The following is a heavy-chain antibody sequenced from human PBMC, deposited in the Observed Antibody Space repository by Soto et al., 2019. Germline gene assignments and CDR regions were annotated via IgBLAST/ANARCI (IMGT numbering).Heavy chain of an antibody. CDR3: ARDLRFRGFYGMDV. D-gene: IGHD3-10*01. V-gene: IGHV4-31*03. J-gene: IGHJ6*02. Sequence: QVQLQESGPGLVKPSQTLSLTCTVSGGSISSGGYYWSWIRQHPGKGLEWIGYIYYSGSTYYNPALKSRVTISVDTSKNQFSLKLSSVTAADTAVYYCARDLRFRGFYGMDVWGQGTTVTVSS. CDR2: IYYSGST. CDR1: GGSISSGGYY.